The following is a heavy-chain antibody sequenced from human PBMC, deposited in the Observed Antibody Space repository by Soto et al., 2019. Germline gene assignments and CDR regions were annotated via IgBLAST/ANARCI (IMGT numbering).Heavy chain of an antibody. CDR2: IWYDGSNK. CDR1: GFTFSSYG. D-gene: IGHD6-13*01. V-gene: IGHV3-33*01. J-gene: IGHJ4*02. Sequence: PGRSLRLSCAASGFTFSSYGMHWVRQAPGKGLEWVAFIWYDGSNKYYADSVKGRFTISRDNSKNTLYLQMNSLRAEDTAVYYCAREPYSSTWDFDYWGQGTLLTVSS. CDR3: AREPYSSTWDFDY.